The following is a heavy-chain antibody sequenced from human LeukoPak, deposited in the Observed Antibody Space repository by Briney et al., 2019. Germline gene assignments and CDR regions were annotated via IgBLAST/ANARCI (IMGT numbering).Heavy chain of an antibody. CDR2: ISGSGGST. CDR3: ARTAVTPGSSDAFDI. J-gene: IGHJ3*02. Sequence: GGSLRLSCAASGFTFSSYAMSWVRQAPGKGLEWVSAISGSGGSTYYADSVKGRFTISRGNSQNTLYLQLNSLRAEDTAVYYCARTAVTPGSSDAFDIWGQGTMVTVSS. CDR1: GFTFSSYA. D-gene: IGHD4-17*01. V-gene: IGHV3-23*01.